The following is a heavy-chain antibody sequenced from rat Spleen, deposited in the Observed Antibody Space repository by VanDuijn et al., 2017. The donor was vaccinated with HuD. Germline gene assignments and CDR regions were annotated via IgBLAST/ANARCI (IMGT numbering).Heavy chain of an antibody. V-gene: IGHV2-13*01. J-gene: IGHJ2*01. D-gene: IGHD1-1*01. Sequence: QVQLKESGPGLVQPSQTLSLTCTVSGFSLSSYGVIWVRQPPGKGLEWMGVIWGNGNTNYNSVLESRLTINRDTSKSQVFLKMNSLQTDDTAIYFWARSDYSSGSFPYWGQGVMVTVSS. CDR1: GFSLSSYG. CDR3: ARSDYSSGSFPY. CDR2: IWGNGNT.